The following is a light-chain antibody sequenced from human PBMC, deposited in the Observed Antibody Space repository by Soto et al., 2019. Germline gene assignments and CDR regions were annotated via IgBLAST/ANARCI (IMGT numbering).Light chain of an antibody. Sequence: EIVLTQSPGTLSLSPGERATLSCRASQSISSSHLAWYQQRPGQAPRLLIYGASSRAIGIPDRFSGSGSGTDFTLTISRLEPEDFALYHCQHYDNSPVAFGGVTKVEIK. J-gene: IGKJ4*01. CDR1: QSISSSH. CDR2: GAS. V-gene: IGKV3-20*01. CDR3: QHYDNSPVA.